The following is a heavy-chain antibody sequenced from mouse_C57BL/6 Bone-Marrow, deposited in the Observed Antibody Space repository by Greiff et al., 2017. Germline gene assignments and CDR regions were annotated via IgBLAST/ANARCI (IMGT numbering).Heavy chain of an antibody. CDR1: GFSLTSYG. V-gene: IGHV2-2*01. Sequence: QVQLKQSGPGLVQPSQSLSITCTVSGFSLTSYGVHWVRQSPGKGLEWLGVIWSGGSTDYNAAFISRLSISKDNSKSQVFFKMNSLKADDTAIYYCARKKENGYEGFAYWGQGTLVTVSA. CDR3: ARKKENGYEGFAY. D-gene: IGHD2-2*01. J-gene: IGHJ3*01. CDR2: IWSGGST.